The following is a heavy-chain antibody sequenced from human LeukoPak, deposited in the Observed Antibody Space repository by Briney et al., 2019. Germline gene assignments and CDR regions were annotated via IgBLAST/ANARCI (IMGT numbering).Heavy chain of an antibody. Sequence: RASVKVSCKASGYTFSTYGISWVRQAPGQGLEWMGIINPSGGSTSYAQKFQGRVTMTRDTSTSTVYMELGSLRSEDTAVYYCARAKTARRVYFDYWGQGTLVTVSS. CDR1: GYTFSTYG. CDR3: ARAKTARRVYFDY. CDR2: INPSGGST. V-gene: IGHV1-46*01. D-gene: IGHD6-13*01. J-gene: IGHJ4*02.